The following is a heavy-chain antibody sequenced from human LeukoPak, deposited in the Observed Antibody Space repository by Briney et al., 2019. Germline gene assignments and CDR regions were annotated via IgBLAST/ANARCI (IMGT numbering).Heavy chain of an antibody. CDR3: ARPMVRGVSDRLHFDY. J-gene: IGHJ4*02. CDR1: GFSFSSYD. CDR2: ITPSGDNT. D-gene: IGHD3-10*01. V-gene: IGHV3-23*01. Sequence: GGSLRLSCAASGFSFSSYDMSWVRQAPGRGLEWVSAITPSGDNTWCADSVKGRFTISRDNSKNTLYLQMNSLRAEDTAVYYCARPMVRGVSDRLHFDYWGQGTLVTVSS.